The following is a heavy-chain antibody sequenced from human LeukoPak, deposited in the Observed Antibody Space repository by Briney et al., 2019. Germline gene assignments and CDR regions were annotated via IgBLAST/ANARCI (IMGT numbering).Heavy chain of an antibody. J-gene: IGHJ4*02. V-gene: IGHV1-18*01. Sequence: ASVKVSCKASGYTFTSYGISWARQAPGQGLEWMGWISAYNGNTNYVQKLQGRVTMTTDTSTSIAYMELRSLRSDDTAVYYCARDVYYDSRGGGYWGQGTLVAVSS. CDR3: ARDVYYDSRGGGY. D-gene: IGHD3-22*01. CDR2: ISAYNGNT. CDR1: GYTFTSYG.